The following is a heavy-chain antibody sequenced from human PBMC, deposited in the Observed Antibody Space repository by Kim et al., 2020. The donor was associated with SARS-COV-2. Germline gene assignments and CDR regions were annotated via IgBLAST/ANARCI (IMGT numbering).Heavy chain of an antibody. D-gene: IGHD6-6*01. CDR1: GGSFSGYS. CDR2: INHSGRT. J-gene: IGHJ4*02. CDR3: ARSGAAPIAYYLDY. V-gene: IGHV4-34*01. Sequence: SETLSLTCAVYGGSFSGYSWSWLRQPPGKGLEWIWKINHSGRTNYNPSLKSRVTISVDTSKNQFSLKLSSVTAADTAVYYCARSGAAPIAYYLDYWGQGTRVTVSS.